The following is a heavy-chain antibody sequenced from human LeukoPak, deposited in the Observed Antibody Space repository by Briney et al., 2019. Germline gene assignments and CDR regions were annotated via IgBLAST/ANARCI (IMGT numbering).Heavy chain of an antibody. CDR1: GFILSTYW. Sequence: PGGSLRLSCEASGFILSTYWMIWVRQVPGKGLVWVANLNPDGSGKRYVDSVKGRFTIARDNADNSLSLQMNSLRAEDTAVYYCASWGAGGKSRGQGTLVTVSS. D-gene: IGHD4-23*01. V-gene: IGHV3-7*01. CDR2: LNPDGSGK. CDR3: ASWGAGGKS. J-gene: IGHJ4*02.